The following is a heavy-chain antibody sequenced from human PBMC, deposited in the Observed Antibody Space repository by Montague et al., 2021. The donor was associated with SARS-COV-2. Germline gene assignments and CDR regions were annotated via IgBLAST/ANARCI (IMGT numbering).Heavy chain of an antibody. V-gene: IGHV4-34*01. CDR3: AKAREVVGAVSTLVDFDL. Sequence: SETLFLTCAVYGGSFSGYYWNWLRQSPRSGLEWIGEINHSGTANYNPSLKSRVSISVDTSKNQFTLKLTSVTAADTAMYYCAKAREVVGAVSTLVDFDLWGRGTMVTVSS. CDR2: INHSGTA. CDR1: GGSFSGYY. D-gene: IGHD2-15*01. J-gene: IGHJ3*01.